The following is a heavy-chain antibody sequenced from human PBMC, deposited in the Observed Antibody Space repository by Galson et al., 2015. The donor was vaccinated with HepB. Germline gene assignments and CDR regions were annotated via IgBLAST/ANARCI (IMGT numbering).Heavy chain of an antibody. Sequence: SLRLSCAASGFTFSRYGVQWVRQAPGKGLEWVADIRYDGRNKYYADSVRGRFTISRDNSKKTLYLQMDSLRDEDTAVYYCTGDRFETNPMDVVPGTIVNWGQGTLLTVSS. CDR1: GFTFSRYG. D-gene: IGHD1-1*01. CDR3: TGDRFETNPMDVVPGTIVN. CDR2: IRYDGRNK. J-gene: IGHJ4*02. V-gene: IGHV3-33*01.